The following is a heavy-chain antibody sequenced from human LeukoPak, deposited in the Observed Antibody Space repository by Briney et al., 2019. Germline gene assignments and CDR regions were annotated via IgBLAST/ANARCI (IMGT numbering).Heavy chain of an antibody. J-gene: IGHJ4*02. V-gene: IGHV3-23*01. CDR1: GFTFSSYA. CDR3: AKDSKQLVRGYFDY. CDR2: ISGSGGST. Sequence: GGSLRLSCAASGFTFSSYAMSWVRQAPGKRLEWVSAISGSGGSTYYADSVKGRFTISRDNSKNTLYLQMNSLRAEDTAVYYCAKDSKQLVRGYFDYWGQGTLVTVSS. D-gene: IGHD6-6*01.